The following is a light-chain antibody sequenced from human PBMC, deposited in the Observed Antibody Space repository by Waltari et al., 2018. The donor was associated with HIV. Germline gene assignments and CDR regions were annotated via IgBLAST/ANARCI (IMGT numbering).Light chain of an antibody. Sequence: EIVMTQSPATLSVFPGESATLSCRASQSVSRNLAWYQERPGQTPRPLIYGASTRVPGIPARFSGSGSGTDFTLTISSLQSEECAVYYCQQYDDWPPFTFGGGTKVEIK. J-gene: IGKJ4*01. CDR2: GAS. V-gene: IGKV3-15*01. CDR1: QSVSRN. CDR3: QQYDDWPPFT.